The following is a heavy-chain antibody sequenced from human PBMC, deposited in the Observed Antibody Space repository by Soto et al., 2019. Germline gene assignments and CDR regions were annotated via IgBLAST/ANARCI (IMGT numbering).Heavy chain of an antibody. V-gene: IGHV4-34*01. CDR1: GGSFSGYY. Sequence: QVQLQQWGAGLLKPSETLSLTCAVYGGSFSGYYWSWIRQPPGKGQEWIGEINHSGSTNYNPSLKSRVTISVDTSKNQFSLKLSSVTAADTAVYYCAYYGSGSYWVWGQGTLVTVSS. CDR2: INHSGST. CDR3: AYYGSGSYWV. J-gene: IGHJ4*02. D-gene: IGHD3-10*01.